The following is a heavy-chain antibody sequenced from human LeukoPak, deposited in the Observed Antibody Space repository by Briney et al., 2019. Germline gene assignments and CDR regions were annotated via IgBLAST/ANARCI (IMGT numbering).Heavy chain of an antibody. V-gene: IGHV4-4*02. CDR2: IYHSGST. CDR3: ARSRTLGAFDI. CDR1: GASISSNNW. J-gene: IGHJ3*02. D-gene: IGHD3-16*01. Sequence: SETLSLTCRVSGASISSNNWWSWVRQPPGKGLEWVGEIYHSGSTNYNPSLKSRVTISVDTSKNQFSLKLSSVTAADTAVYYCARSRTLGAFDIWGQGTMVTVSS.